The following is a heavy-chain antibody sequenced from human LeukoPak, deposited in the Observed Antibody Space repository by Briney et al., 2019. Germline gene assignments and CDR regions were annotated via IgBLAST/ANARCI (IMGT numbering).Heavy chain of an antibody. J-gene: IGHJ4*02. CDR2: IKSKTDGGTT. CDR1: GFTFSNAW. Sequence: GGSLRLSCAASGFTFSNAWMSWVRQAPGKGLEWVGRIKSKTDGGTTDYAAPVKGRFTISRDNSKNTLYLQMNSLRAEDTAVYYCAKDESPRIAADNYWGQGTLVTVSS. V-gene: IGHV3-15*01. CDR3: AKDESPRIAADNY. D-gene: IGHD6-25*01.